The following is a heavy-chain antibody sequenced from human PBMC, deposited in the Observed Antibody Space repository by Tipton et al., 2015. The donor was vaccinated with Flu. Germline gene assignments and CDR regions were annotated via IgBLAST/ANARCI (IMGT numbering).Heavy chain of an antibody. Sequence: SLRLSCAASGFTFGSYEMNWVRQAPGKGLEWVAFIRRRPYGGTTKYAASVKDRFTISRDDSKSIVYLQMNSLKTEDTAVYYCVRDLSGPFDNWGQGTVVTVSS. D-gene: IGHD6-19*01. V-gene: IGHV3-49*04. CDR3: VRDLSGPFDN. CDR1: GFTFGSYE. CDR2: IRRRPYGGTT. J-gene: IGHJ4*02.